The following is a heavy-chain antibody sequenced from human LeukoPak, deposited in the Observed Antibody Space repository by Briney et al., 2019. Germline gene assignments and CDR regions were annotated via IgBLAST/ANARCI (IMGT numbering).Heavy chain of an antibody. CDR1: GFTFSSYA. D-gene: IGHD1-7*01. CDR2: ISGSGGST. CDR3: AKVKGITGTPTTPYGMDV. V-gene: IGHV3-23*01. J-gene: IGHJ6*02. Sequence: GGSLRLSCAASGFTFSSYAMSWVRQAPGKGLEWVSAISGSGGSTYYADSVKGRFTISRDDSKNTLYLQMNSLRAEDTAVYYCAKVKGITGTPTTPYGMDVWGQGTTVTVSS.